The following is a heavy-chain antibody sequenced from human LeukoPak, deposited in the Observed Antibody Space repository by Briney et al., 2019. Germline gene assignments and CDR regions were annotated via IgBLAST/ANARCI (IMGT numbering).Heavy chain of an antibody. CDR2: MNAGNGNT. Sequence: ASVKVSCKSSGYTFISYAMHWVRQAPGQRLEWMGWMNAGNGNTKYSQKFQGRVTITRDTSASTAYMELSSLKSEDTAVYYCAKWGLSRLWFGELEDAYYFDYWGQGTLVTVSS. V-gene: IGHV1-3*01. D-gene: IGHD3-10*01. J-gene: IGHJ4*02. CDR3: AKWGLSRLWFGELEDAYYFDY. CDR1: GYTFISYA.